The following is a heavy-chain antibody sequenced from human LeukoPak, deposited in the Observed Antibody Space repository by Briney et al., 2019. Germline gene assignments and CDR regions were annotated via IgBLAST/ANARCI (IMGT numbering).Heavy chain of an antibody. V-gene: IGHV3-23*01. D-gene: IGHD2-15*01. J-gene: IGHJ1*01. CDR1: GFTFSSYA. Sequence: GGSLKLSLAPFGFTFSSYAMPWVGRAPGKGRKWVSGVSASGSPTYYADSVKGRFTISRDNLKNTLYLQMSSLRVEDTAIYYCAKNRRACSGGSCNSGVSEYFHHWGQGTLVTVSS. CDR2: VSASGSPT. CDR3: AKNRRACSGGSCNSGVSEYFHH.